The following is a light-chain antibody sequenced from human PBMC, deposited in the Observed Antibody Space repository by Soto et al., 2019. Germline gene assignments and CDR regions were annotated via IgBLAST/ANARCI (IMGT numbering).Light chain of an antibody. V-gene: IGLV2-8*01. J-gene: IGLJ1*01. CDR1: SSDVGGFNY. CDR3: NSYAGSNDYG. CDR2: EVT. Sequence: QSALTQPPSASGSPGQSVTISCTGTSSDVGGFNYVSWYQHHPGKAPKLMIYEVTKRPSGVPDRFSGSKSGNTASLTVSGLQAEDEADYYCNSYAGSNDYGFGTGTKVTVL.